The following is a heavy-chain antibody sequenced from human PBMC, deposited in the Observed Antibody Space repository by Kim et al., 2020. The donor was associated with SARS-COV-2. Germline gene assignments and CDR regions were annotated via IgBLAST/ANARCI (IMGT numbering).Heavy chain of an antibody. V-gene: IGHV1-69*13. Sequence: SVKVSCKASGGTFSSYAISWVRQAPGQGLEWMGGIIPIFGTANYAQKFQGRVTITADESTSTAYMELSSLRSEDTAVYYCARAGPTVTYRRTTSSFDYWGQGTLVTVSS. CDR3: ARAGPTVTYRRTTSSFDY. CDR1: GGTFSSYA. D-gene: IGHD4-17*01. CDR2: IIPIFGTA. J-gene: IGHJ4*02.